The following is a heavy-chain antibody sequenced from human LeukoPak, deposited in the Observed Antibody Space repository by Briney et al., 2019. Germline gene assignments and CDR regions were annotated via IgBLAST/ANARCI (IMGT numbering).Heavy chain of an antibody. J-gene: IGHJ4*02. D-gene: IGHD6-19*01. CDR1: GFTVSSNY. Sequence: PGGSLRLSCAASGFTVSSNYMSWVRQAPGKGLEWVSVIYSGGSTYYADSVKGRFTISRDNSKNTLYLQMNSLRAEDTAVYYCARARRSGWYLFDYWGQGTLVTVSS. CDR3: ARARRSGWYLFDY. V-gene: IGHV3-53*01. CDR2: IYSGGST.